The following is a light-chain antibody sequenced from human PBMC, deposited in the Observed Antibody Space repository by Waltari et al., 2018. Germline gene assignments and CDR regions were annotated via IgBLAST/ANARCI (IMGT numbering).Light chain of an antibody. CDR3: GTWDSSLTAGV. J-gene: IGLJ2*01. CDR2: ENN. CDR1: TSNIGNNS. Sequence: QSVLTQPPSVSAAPGQRVTLSCSGRTSNIGNNSVSWYQQLPGTAPKLLIYENNKRPSGISDRFSGSKSGTSATLGITGLQTGDEADYYCGTWDSSLTAGVFGGGTKLTVL. V-gene: IGLV1-51*02.